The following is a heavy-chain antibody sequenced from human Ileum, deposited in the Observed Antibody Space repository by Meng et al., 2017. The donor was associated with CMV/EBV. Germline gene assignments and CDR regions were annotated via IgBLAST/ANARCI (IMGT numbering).Heavy chain of an antibody. Sequence: VHMVQDGRVVRKPGASIKVFCKTSGYVFANDLISWVRQAPGQGLECMGWVNPNNGDTKYAQKFQGRVAMTTDTSTSTAYMELRSLTSDDTAVYYCARHGYYSTGWSFWGQGTLVTVSS. CDR3: ARHGYYSTGWSF. J-gene: IGHJ4*02. CDR2: VNPNNGDT. V-gene: IGHV1-18*04. D-gene: IGHD6-19*01. CDR1: GYVFANDL.